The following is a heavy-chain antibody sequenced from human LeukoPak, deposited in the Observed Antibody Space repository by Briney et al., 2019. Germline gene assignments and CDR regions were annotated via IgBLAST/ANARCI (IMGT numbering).Heavy chain of an antibody. CDR1: GGIFSSYA. CDR2: IIPILGIA. V-gene: IGHV1-69*04. CDR3: ARDLPPYYFDY. J-gene: IGHJ4*02. Sequence: PVKVSCKASGGIFSSYAISWVRQAPGQGLEWMGRIIPILGIANYAQKFQGRVTITADTSTSTAYMDLSSLRSEDTAVYYCARDLPPYYFDYWGQGTLVTVSS.